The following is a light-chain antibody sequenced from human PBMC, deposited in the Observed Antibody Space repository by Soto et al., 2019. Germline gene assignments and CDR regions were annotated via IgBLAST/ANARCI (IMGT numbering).Light chain of an antibody. Sequence: DIPMTQSPSSLSASVGDRVTITCRASQTVSTYLNWYQQKPGKAPKSLIYAASSLQSGVPWRFRGSGSGTEFTHNISSLQTEDFAAYFCQQSYSIPLTFGGGTKVEIQ. CDR1: QTVSTY. CDR3: QQSYSIPLT. J-gene: IGKJ4*01. V-gene: IGKV1-39*01. CDR2: AAS.